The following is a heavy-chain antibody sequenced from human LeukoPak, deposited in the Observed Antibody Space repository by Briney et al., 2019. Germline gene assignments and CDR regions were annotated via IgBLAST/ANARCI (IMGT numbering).Heavy chain of an antibody. CDR3: AKGGGGRLIYYYYMDV. Sequence: GGSLRLSCAGSGFTFDDYAMHWVRQAPGKGLEWVSGITWNSDNIEYADSVKGRFTNSRDNAKNSLYLQMNSLRAEDMALYYCAKGGGGRLIYYYYMDVWGKGTTVTVSS. J-gene: IGHJ6*03. CDR2: ITWNSDNI. CDR1: GFTFDDYA. D-gene: IGHD3-16*01. V-gene: IGHV3-9*03.